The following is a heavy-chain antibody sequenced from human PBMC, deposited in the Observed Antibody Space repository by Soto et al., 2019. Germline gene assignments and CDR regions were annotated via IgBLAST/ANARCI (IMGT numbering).Heavy chain of an antibody. CDR1: GGSISSGGYY. J-gene: IGHJ6*02. CDR3: ARAYYYGSGSYYNPVYYYGMDV. Sequence: QVQLQESGPGLVRPSQTLSLTCTVSGGSISSGGYYWSWIRQHPGKGLEGIGYIYYSGSTYYNPSLKSRVTISVDTSKNQFSLKLSSVTAADTAVYYCARAYYYGSGSYYNPVYYYGMDVWGQGTTVTVSS. CDR2: IYYSGST. V-gene: IGHV4-31*03. D-gene: IGHD3-10*01.